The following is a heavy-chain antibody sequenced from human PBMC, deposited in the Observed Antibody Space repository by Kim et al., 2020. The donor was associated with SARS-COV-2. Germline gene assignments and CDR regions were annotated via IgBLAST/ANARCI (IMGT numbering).Heavy chain of an antibody. D-gene: IGHD6-13*01. CDR1: GFTFSSYS. J-gene: IGHJ4*02. Sequence: GGSLRLSCAASGFTFSSYSMNWVRQAPGKGLEWVSYISSSSSTIYYADSAKGRFTIYRDNAKNSLYLQMNSLRDEDTAVYYCARDPRSSSPYNFDYWGQGTLVTVSS. CDR2: ISSSSSTI. V-gene: IGHV3-48*02. CDR3: ARDPRSSSPYNFDY.